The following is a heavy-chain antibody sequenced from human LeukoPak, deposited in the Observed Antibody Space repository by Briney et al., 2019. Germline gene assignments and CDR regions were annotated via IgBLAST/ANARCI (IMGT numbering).Heavy chain of an antibody. CDR3: AINPGGPPESETAEAFFDY. V-gene: IGHV4-39*07. J-gene: IGHJ4*02. Sequence: PSETLSLTCTVSGGSISSSSYYWGWIRQPPGKGLEWIGSIYYSGSTYYNPSPKSRVTISVDTSKNQFSLKLSSVTAADTAVYYCAINPGGPPESETAEAFFDYWGQGTLVTVSS. CDR2: IYYSGST. CDR1: GGSISSSSYY. D-gene: IGHD7-27*01.